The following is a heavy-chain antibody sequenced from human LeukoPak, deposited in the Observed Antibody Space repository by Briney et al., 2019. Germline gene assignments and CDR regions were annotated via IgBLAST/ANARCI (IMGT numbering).Heavy chain of an antibody. V-gene: IGHV4-34*01. CDR1: RGSFSGYY. CDR3: ARKQLKYRYYYMDV. Sequence: SQTLSLTYAVYRGSFSGYYWSWIRQSPGKGLEWIGEINHSGSTNYNPTLKTRVTISVDTSKNQFSLKLSSVTAADTAVYYCARKQLKYRYYYMDVWGKGTTVSVS. D-gene: IGHD2-2*02. CDR2: INHSGST. J-gene: IGHJ6*03.